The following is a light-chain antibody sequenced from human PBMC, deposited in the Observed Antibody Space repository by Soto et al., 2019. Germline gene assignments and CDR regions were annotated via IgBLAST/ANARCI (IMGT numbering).Light chain of an antibody. CDR2: GAS. Sequence: EIGLTQSPGTLSLSPGERATLSCRASQSVSSSYLAWYQQKPGLAPRLLIYGASSMATSIPDRFSGSGSGRAFTLTISRLEPEDFTVYYGHQYDSSPLTFGGGAKVEIK. J-gene: IGKJ4*01. V-gene: IGKV3-20*01. CDR1: QSVSSSY. CDR3: HQYDSSPLT.